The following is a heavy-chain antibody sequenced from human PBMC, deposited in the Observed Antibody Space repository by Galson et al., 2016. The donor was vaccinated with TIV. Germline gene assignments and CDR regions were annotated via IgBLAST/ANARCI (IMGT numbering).Heavy chain of an antibody. D-gene: IGHD1-14*01. Sequence: SLRLSCAASGFTFSRYAFHWVRQAPGKGLEWVALISFDGNNKYYADSVRGRFTISRANLKNTLDLEMNSLRTDDTAVYYCARTTEENVYYSGMAVWSHGTTVTVSS. CDR1: GFTFSRYA. CDR2: ISFDGNNK. J-gene: IGHJ6*02. CDR3: ARTTEENVYYSGMAV. V-gene: IGHV3-30-3*01.